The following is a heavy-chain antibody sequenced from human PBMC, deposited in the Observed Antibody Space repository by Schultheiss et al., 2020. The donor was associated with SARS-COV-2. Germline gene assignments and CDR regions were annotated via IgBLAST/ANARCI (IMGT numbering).Heavy chain of an antibody. V-gene: IGHV3-48*03. CDR1: GFTFSSYE. CDR2: ISSSGSTI. Sequence: GESLKISCAASGFTFSSYEMNWVRQAPGKGLEWVSYISSSGSTIYYADSVKGRFTISRDNAKNSLYLQMNSLRAEDTAVYYCASRRYDILTGYDAFDIWGQGTMVTVSS. J-gene: IGHJ3*02. D-gene: IGHD3-9*01. CDR3: ASRRYDILTGYDAFDI.